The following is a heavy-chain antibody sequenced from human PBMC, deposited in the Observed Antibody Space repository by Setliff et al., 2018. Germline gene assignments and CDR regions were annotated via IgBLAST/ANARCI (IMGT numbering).Heavy chain of an antibody. D-gene: IGHD2-21*01. J-gene: IGHJ3*02. CDR2: FDPEDGET. V-gene: IGHV1-24*01. Sequence: ASVKVSCKVSRCTLTELSMHWVRQAPGKGLEWMGGFDPEDGETIYAQKFQGRVTMTEDTSTDTAYMELSSLRSEDTAVYYCATMHIVVVIAISDHAFDIWGQGTMVTVSS. CDR1: RCTLTELS. CDR3: ATMHIVVVIAISDHAFDI.